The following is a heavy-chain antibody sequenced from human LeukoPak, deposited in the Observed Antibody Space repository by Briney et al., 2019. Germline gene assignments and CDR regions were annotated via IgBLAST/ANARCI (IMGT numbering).Heavy chain of an antibody. CDR3: ARGVFFSQPRTSYEMDV. J-gene: IGHJ6*02. V-gene: IGHV3-21*01. Sequence: GGSLRLSCAASGFTFSSYSMNWVRQAPGKGLEWGSSISSSSSYIYYADSVKGRFTISRDNAKNSLYLQMNSLRAEDTAVYYCARGVFFSQPRTSYEMDVWGQGTTVTVSS. D-gene: IGHD3-3*01. CDR1: GFTFSSYS. CDR2: ISSSSSYI.